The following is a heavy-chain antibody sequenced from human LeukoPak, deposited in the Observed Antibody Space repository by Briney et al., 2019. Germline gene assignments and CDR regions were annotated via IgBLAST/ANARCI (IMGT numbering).Heavy chain of an antibody. D-gene: IGHD2-2*01. CDR2: INPHSGGT. Sequence: ASVKVSCKASGYTFTGYYIHWVRQAPGQGLEWMGWINPHSGGTNYAQKFQGGVTMTRDTSITAAYMELSSLRSDDTAVYYCARDVGEYCSSTNCYASHYWGQGTLVTVSS. J-gene: IGHJ4*02. V-gene: IGHV1-2*02. CDR3: ARDVGEYCSSTNCYASHY. CDR1: GYTFTGYY.